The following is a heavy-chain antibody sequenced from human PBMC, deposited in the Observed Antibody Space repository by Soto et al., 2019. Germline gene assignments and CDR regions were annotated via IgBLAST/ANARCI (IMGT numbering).Heavy chain of an antibody. CDR2: ISAAGDP. CDR1: GFTFRNYD. CDR3: ARTDRDFYGLDV. J-gene: IGHJ6*02. Sequence: EVQLVESGGGLVQPGGSLRLSCEASGFTFRNYDMQWVRQGTGKGLEWVSGISAAGDPDYADSVEGRFTISRENAQNSFFLQMNSLRVCDTAVYYCARTDRDFYGLDVWGQWTTVIVSS. V-gene: IGHV3-13*05.